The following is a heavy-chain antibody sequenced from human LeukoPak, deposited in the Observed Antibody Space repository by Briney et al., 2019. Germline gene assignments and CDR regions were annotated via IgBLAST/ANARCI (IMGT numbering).Heavy chain of an antibody. D-gene: IGHD2-21*01. CDR1: GFTFSNYA. CDR3: AKSNLAIPVDGFDF. V-gene: IGHV3-23*01. Sequence: GGSLRLSCAGSGFTFSNYAMSWVRQAPGKGLEWVSTIVGSGGSTFYADSVKGRFTISRDNPDNTLHLQMNSLRAEDTAVYYCAKSNLAIPVDGFDFWGQGALVTVSS. J-gene: IGHJ4*02. CDR2: IVGSGGST.